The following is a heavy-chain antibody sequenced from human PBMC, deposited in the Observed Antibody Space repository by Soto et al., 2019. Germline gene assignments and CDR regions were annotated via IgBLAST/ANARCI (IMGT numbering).Heavy chain of an antibody. CDR2: INAGNGNT. CDR3: ARDVPDYYDSSGSDY. Sequence: QVQLVQSGAEVKKPGASVKVSCKASGYTFTSYAMHWVRQAPGQRLEGMGWINAGNGNTKYAQKFQGRVTITRDRSASTAYMELSSLRSEDTAVYYCARDVPDYYDSSGSDYWGQGTLVTVSS. J-gene: IGHJ4*02. D-gene: IGHD3-22*01. CDR1: GYTFTSYA. V-gene: IGHV1-3*01.